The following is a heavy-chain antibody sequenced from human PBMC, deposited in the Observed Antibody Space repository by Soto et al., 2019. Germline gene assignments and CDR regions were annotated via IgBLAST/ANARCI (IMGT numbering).Heavy chain of an antibody. CDR3: ARDTDGLHY. CDR2: INTDGSIT. CDR1: GLIFSNYK. V-gene: IGHV3-74*01. J-gene: IGHJ4*02. Sequence: EVQLVESGGGLVQPGGSLRLSCAASGLIFSNYKMHWVRQAPGKGLVWVSRINTDGSITDYADSVKGRFTVYRDNPKNTLYLQMNSLRAEDTAVYYCARDTDGLHYWGQGTLVTVSS.